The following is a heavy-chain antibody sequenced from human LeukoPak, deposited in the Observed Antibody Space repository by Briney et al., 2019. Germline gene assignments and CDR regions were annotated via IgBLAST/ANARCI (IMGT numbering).Heavy chain of an antibody. CDR3: AKDRYSDYYFDY. J-gene: IGHJ4*02. CDR2: ISGSGGST. V-gene: IGHV3-23*01. Sequence: GSLRLSCAASGFTFSSYSMNWVRQAPGKGLEWVSAISGSGGSTYYADSVKGRFTISRDNSKNTLYLQMNSLRAEDTAVYYCAKDRYSDYYFDYWGQGTLVTVSS. CDR1: GFTFSSYS. D-gene: IGHD6-13*01.